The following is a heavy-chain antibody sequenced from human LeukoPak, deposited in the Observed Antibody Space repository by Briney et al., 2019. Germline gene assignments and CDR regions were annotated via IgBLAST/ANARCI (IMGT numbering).Heavy chain of an antibody. V-gene: IGHV3-30-3*01. D-gene: IGHD4-23*01. CDR1: GFTFSSYN. CDR3: ARDLSGYGGSFDY. CDR2: ISYDGSNK. Sequence: GGSLRLSCAASGFTFSSYNMHWVRQAPGEGLEWVAVISYDGSNKYYADSVKGRFTISRDNSKNTLSLQMNSLRAEDTAVYNCARDLSGYGGSFDYWGQGTLVTVSS. J-gene: IGHJ4*02.